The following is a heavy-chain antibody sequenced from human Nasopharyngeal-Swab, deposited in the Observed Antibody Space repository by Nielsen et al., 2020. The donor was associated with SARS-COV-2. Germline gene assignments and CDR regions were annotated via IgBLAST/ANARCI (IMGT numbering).Heavy chain of an antibody. Sequence: GGSLRLSCAASGFTFSSYGMHWVRQAPGKGLEWVAVIWYDGTNKYYADSVKGRFTISRDNSKNTLYLQMNSLRAEDTAVYYCARDGIVGATGADYWGQGTLVTASS. J-gene: IGHJ4*02. CDR3: ARDGIVGATGADY. V-gene: IGHV3-33*01. CDR2: IWYDGTNK. D-gene: IGHD1-26*01. CDR1: GFTFSSYG.